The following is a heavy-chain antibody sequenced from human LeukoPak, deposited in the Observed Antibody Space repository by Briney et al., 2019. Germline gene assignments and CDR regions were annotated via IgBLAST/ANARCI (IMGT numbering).Heavy chain of an antibody. D-gene: IGHD1-26*01. Sequence: ASVKVSCKASGYTFTSYGISWVRQAPGQGLEWMGWISAYNGNTNYAQKLQGRVTMTTDTSTSTAYMELRSLRSDDTAVYYCARRVSVGATYLGSYDYWGQGTLVTVSS. CDR2: ISAYNGNT. J-gene: IGHJ4*02. V-gene: IGHV1-18*01. CDR3: ARRVSVGATYLGSYDY. CDR1: GYTFTSYG.